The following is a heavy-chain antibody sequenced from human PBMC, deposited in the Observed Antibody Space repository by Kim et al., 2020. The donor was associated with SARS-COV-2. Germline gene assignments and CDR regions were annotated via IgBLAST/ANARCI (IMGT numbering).Heavy chain of an antibody. D-gene: IGHD3-3*01. CDR1: GFTFSTYG. Sequence: GGSLRLSCAASGFTFSTYGMHWVRQAPGKGLEWVAVILYDGSSTYYADSVKGRFTISRDNSKNTLYLQMNSLRVEDTAVYYCAKTEGTGRYYGPGANYWGQGTLVTVSS. CDR3: AKTEGTGRYYGPGANY. V-gene: IGHV3-30*18. CDR2: ILYDGSST. J-gene: IGHJ4*02.